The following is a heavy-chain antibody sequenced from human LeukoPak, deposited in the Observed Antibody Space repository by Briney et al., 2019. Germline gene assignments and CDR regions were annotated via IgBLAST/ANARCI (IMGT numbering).Heavy chain of an antibody. D-gene: IGHD1-26*01. V-gene: IGHV1-46*01. CDR3: ARAQSYYDY. CDR2: INPSGGSA. J-gene: IGHJ4*02. Sequence: GASVKVSCKASGYTFTNYYMHWVRQAPGQGLEWMGIINPSGGSAIYAHNFQGRVTMTRDTSTTTVYMELSSLRSEDTAVYYCARAQSYYDYWGQGTLVTVSS. CDR1: GYTFTNYY.